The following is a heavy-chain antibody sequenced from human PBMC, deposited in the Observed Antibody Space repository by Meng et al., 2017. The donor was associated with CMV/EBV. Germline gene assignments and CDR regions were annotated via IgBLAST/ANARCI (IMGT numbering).Heavy chain of an antibody. J-gene: IGHJ4*02. V-gene: IGHV3-30*02. CDR3: AKDYDFWSGDYGLGYFDH. D-gene: IGHD3-3*01. Sequence: GESLKISCAASGFSPSPYGLHWVRQAPGKGPGWLSFIRYDGSKGHHANSVKGRFTMSRDNSKDTVFLQMNRLRPEDTAVYYCAKDYDFWSGDYGLGYFDHWGQGTLVTVSS. CDR2: IRYDGSKG. CDR1: GFSPSPYG.